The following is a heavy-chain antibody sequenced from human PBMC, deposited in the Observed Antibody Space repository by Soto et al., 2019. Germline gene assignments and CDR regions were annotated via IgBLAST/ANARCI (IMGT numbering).Heavy chain of an antibody. V-gene: IGHV2-5*02. CDR1: GFSLSTSAVG. D-gene: IGHD2-8*02. CDR3: AHLVGAGLTYYFDY. CDR2: IYWDDDK. J-gene: IGHJ4*02. Sequence: QITLKESGPTLVKPTQTLTLTCTFSGFSLSTSAVGVGWIRQPPGKALEWLAFIYWDDDKRYSPSLKSSLTITKDTSKNHVVLAITNMYPVDTATYYCAHLVGAGLTYYFDYWGQGTLVTVSS.